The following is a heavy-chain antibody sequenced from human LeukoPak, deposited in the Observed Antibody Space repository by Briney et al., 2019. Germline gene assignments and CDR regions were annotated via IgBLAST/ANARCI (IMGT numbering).Heavy chain of an antibody. CDR1: GGSLSSYY. CDR2: THYSGST. V-gene: IGHV4-59*01. D-gene: IGHD6-13*01. Sequence: PSETLSLTCTVSGGSLSSYYWSWIRQPPGKGLEWIGYTHYSGSTKYNPPLTSRLTISVDSSKNQFSLRLSSVTAADTAVYFCARGAAGTGAADYWGQGTLVTVSS. CDR3: ARGAAGTGAADY. J-gene: IGHJ4*02.